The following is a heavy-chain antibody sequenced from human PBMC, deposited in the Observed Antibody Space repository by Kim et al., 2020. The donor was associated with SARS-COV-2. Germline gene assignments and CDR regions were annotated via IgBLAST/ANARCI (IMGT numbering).Heavy chain of an antibody. D-gene: IGHD6-6*01. CDR1: GGSISSYY. V-gene: IGHV4-59*08. CDR3: ARPALIAARGAGAFDI. J-gene: IGHJ3*02. CDR2: IYYSGST. Sequence: SETLSLTCTVSGGSISSYYWSWIRQPPGKGLEWIGYIYYSGSTNYNPSLKSRVTISVDTSKNQFSLKLSSVTAADTAVYYCARPALIAARGAGAFDIWGQGTMVTVSS.